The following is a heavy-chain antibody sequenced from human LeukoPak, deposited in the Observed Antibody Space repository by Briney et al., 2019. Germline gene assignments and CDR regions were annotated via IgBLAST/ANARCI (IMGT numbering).Heavy chain of an antibody. V-gene: IGHV3-48*01. D-gene: IGHD6-6*01. CDR3: ARTYSSLGVFDY. Sequence: GGSLRLSCAASGFTFSSYSMNWVRQAPGKGLEWVSYISSSGSTIYYADSVKGRFTISRDNSKNTLYLQMNSLRAEDTAVYYCARTYSSLGVFDYWGQGTLVTVSS. CDR1: GFTFSSYS. CDR2: ISSSGSTI. J-gene: IGHJ4*02.